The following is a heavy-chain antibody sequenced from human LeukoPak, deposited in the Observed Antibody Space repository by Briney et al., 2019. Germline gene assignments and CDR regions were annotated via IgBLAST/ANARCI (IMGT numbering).Heavy chain of an antibody. V-gene: IGHV3-11*01. CDR1: GFPFSDYY. Sequence: GSLRLSCAASGFPFSDYYMGWIRQAPGRGLEWVSYISSSGSTIYYADSVQGRFTISRDNAKNSFSLQMNNLRAEDTAVYYCARVGGARDYWGQGTLVTVSS. CDR3: ARVGGARDY. CDR2: ISSSGSTI. J-gene: IGHJ4*02. D-gene: IGHD1-26*01.